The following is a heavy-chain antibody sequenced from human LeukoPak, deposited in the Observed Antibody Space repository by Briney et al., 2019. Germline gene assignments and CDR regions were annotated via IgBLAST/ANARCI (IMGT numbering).Heavy chain of an antibody. CDR1: GGSISSYY. J-gene: IGHJ4*02. CDR2: FYTSGST. CDR3: ARAHYDFWSAYLDF. Sequence: SETLSLTCTVSGGSISSYYWSWIRQPAGKGLQWIGRFYTSGSTNYSPSLKSRVTMSVDTSKNQFSLKLGSVTAADTAVYYCARAHYDFWSAYLDFWGQGTLVTVSS. D-gene: IGHD3-3*01. V-gene: IGHV4-4*07.